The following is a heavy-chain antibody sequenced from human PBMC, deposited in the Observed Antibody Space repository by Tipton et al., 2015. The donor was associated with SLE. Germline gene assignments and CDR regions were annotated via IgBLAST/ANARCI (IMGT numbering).Heavy chain of an antibody. CDR2: INPNSGGT. Sequence: QSGPEVKKPGASVKVSCKASGYTFTGYYMHWVRQAPGQGLEWMGWINPNSGGTNYAQKFQGRVTMTRDTSISTAYMELRSLRSDDTAVYYCARDPLRSGYYRGYYFDYWGQGTLVTVSS. J-gene: IGHJ4*02. CDR3: ARDPLRSGYYRGYYFDY. V-gene: IGHV1-2*02. D-gene: IGHD3-3*01. CDR1: GYTFTGYY.